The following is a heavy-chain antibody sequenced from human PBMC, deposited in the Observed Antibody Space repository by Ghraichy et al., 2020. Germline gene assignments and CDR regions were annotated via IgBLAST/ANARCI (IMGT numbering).Heavy chain of an antibody. Sequence: SETLSLTCSVSGDSINSSSYYWGWLRPPPGQGLEWIGAIFHSGTSYHNPSLESRVSLSVDTSHIQFSLRRNSVTAAATAVFYCAGHRKPRVGGNGMDVWGQGTTVTVSS. J-gene: IGHJ6*02. CDR1: GDSINSSSYY. CDR2: IFHSGTS. CDR3: AGHRKPRVGGNGMDV. V-gene: IGHV4-39*01. D-gene: IGHD2-15*01.